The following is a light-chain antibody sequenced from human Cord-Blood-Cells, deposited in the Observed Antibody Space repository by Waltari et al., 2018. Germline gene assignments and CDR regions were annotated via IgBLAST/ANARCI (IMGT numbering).Light chain of an antibody. Sequence: DIVMTQTPLSLSVTPGQPASISCKSSQSLLHSDGKTYLYWYLHKPGQPPQRLIYEVSNRISGVLDWFIVRGSGTDFTLDIRRVEAEYVGFYYCMHSIQLPPTFDHVTKVVI. CDR3: MHSIQLPPT. CDR2: EVS. CDR1: QSLLHSDGKTY. J-gene: IGKJ1*01. V-gene: IGKV2D-29*01.